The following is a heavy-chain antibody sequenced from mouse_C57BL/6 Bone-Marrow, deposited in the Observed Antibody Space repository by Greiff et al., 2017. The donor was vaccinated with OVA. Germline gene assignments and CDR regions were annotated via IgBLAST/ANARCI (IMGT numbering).Heavy chain of an antibody. CDR3: ARRRITTVVATDAMDY. CDR2: ISNLAYSI. CDR1: GFTFSDYG. D-gene: IGHD1-1*01. Sequence: VQLKQSGGGLVQPGGSLKLSCAASGFTFSDYGMAWVRQAPRKGPEWVAFISNLAYSIYYADTVTGRFTISRENAKNTLYLEMSSLRSEDTAMYYCARRRITTVVATDAMDYWGQGTSVTVSS. J-gene: IGHJ4*01. V-gene: IGHV5-15*01.